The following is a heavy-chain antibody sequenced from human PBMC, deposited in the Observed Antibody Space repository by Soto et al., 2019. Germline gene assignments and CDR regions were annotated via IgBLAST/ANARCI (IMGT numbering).Heavy chain of an antibody. V-gene: IGHV4-4*07. CDR3: ARWRGTSRAGWFDP. CDR2: IYTSGST. J-gene: IGHJ5*02. D-gene: IGHD1-26*01. Sequence: QVQLQESGPGLVKPSETLSLTCTVSGGSISSYYWSWIRQPAGKGLEWIGRIYTSGSTNYNPSLKSRVTMSVDPSKNQFALKLSSVTAADTAVYYCARWRGTSRAGWFDPWGQGTLVTVSS. CDR1: GGSISSYY.